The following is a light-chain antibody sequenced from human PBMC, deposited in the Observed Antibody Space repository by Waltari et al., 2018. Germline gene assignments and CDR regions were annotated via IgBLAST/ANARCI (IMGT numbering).Light chain of an antibody. V-gene: IGLV4-69*01. CDR1: SGPSSYS. J-gene: IGLJ3*02. Sequence: QLMLTQSPSASASLGASVKLTCTLSSGPSSYSIAWHQQHPEKGPRYLMKVNSDGSHIKGDGIPDRFSGSSSGTERYLSISSLQSEDEADYYCQTGGFGIWVFGGGTKLTVL. CDR2: VNSDGSH. CDR3: QTGGFGIWV.